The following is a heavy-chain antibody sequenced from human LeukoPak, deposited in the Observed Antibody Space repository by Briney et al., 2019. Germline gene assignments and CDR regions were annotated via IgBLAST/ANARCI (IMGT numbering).Heavy chain of an antibody. CDR1: GGSISSSSYY. CDR2: IYYSGST. D-gene: IGHD4-11*01. Sequence: SETLSLTCTVSGGSISSSSYYWGWIRQPPGKGLEWIGSIYYSGSTYYNPSLKSRVTMSVDMSKNQFSLELSSVTAADTAVYYCARTLKKYSNYDYYYHYMDVWGKGTTVTISS. CDR3: ARTLKKYSNYDYYYHYMDV. V-gene: IGHV4-39*07. J-gene: IGHJ6*03.